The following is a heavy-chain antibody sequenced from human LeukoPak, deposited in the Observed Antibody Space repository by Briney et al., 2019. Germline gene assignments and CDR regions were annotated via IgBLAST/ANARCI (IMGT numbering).Heavy chain of an antibody. V-gene: IGHV3-48*01. J-gene: IGHJ4*02. D-gene: IGHD6-19*01. CDR1: GFTFTYYH. CDR2: INSRSTTL. CDR3: ARGTYSSGWLEFSDFDF. Sequence: PGGSLRLSCAASGFTFTYYHMHRVRQAPGKGLEWVSYINSRSTTLYYADSVKGRFTISRDNAMNSLYLEINSLRAEDTAVYYCARGTYSSGWLEFSDFDFWGQGILVTVSS.